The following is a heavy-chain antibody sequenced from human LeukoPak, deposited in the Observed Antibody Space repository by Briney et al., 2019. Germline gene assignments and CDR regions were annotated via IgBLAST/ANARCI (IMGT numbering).Heavy chain of an antibody. CDR3: ARMDGDYGSGSYTSPFQPSYFDY. Sequence: GASVKVSCKASGYTFTSYDINWVRQAPGQGLEWMGWMNPNSGNTGYAQKFQGRVTMTRNTSISTAYMELSRLRSDDTAVYYCARMDGDYGSGSYTSPFQPSYFDYWGQGTLVTVSS. V-gene: IGHV1-8*01. CDR2: MNPNSGNT. D-gene: IGHD3-10*01. J-gene: IGHJ4*02. CDR1: GYTFTSYD.